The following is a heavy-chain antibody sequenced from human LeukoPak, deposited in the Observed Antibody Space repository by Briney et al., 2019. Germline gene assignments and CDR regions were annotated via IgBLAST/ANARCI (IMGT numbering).Heavy chain of an antibody. CDR1: GGSISSSSYY. Sequence: SETLSLTCTVSGGSISSSSYYWGWIRQPPGKGLERIGNIYYIGSTYYNPSLKSRVTISVDTSKNQFSLKLSSVTAADTAVYYCARESVAVDYWGQGTLVTVSS. D-gene: IGHD6-19*01. J-gene: IGHJ4*02. CDR3: ARESVAVDY. CDR2: IYYIGST. V-gene: IGHV4-39*07.